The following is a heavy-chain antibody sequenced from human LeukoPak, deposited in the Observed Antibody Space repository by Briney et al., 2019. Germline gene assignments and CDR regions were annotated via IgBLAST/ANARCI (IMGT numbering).Heavy chain of an antibody. Sequence: ASVKVSCKASGYTFTSYYMHWVRQASGQGLEWMGIINPSGGSTSYAQKFQGRVTMTRDTSTSTVYMELSSLRSEDTAVYYCARAGYDYVWGSYRPDPKYYFDYWGQGTLVTVSS. J-gene: IGHJ4*02. D-gene: IGHD3-16*02. CDR1: GYTFTSYY. CDR2: INPSGGST. V-gene: IGHV1-46*01. CDR3: ARAGYDYVWGSYRPDPKYYFDY.